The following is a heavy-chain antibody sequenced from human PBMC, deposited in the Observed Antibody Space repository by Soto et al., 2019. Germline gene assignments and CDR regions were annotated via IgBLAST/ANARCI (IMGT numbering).Heavy chain of an antibody. V-gene: IGHV2-5*01. CDR3: VNTGYSYNPFGY. CDR2: IFWNDDE. Sequence: GSGPTLVNPTQTLTMTCTFSGFSLTTRGVGVGWIRQPPGKALEWLALIFWNDDERYSPSLNSRLTITKDTSNNRVVLTMTNMDPVDTATYYCVNTGYSYNPFGYSCRRTLLSVYS. CDR1: GFSLTTRGVG. J-gene: IGHJ4*02. D-gene: IGHD5-18*01.